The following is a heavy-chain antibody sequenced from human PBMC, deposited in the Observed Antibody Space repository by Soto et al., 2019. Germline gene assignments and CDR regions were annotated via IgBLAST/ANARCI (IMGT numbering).Heavy chain of an antibody. CDR1: GLTFSSFA. Sequence: GGSLRLSCAASGLTFSSFAMGWVRQAPGKGLEWVSSISGDGVRTYYADSVKGRFTISRDNSKNTLYLQVNSLRAEDTAVFYCAKGEKTSVYDYWGQGTLVTVSS. CDR3: AKGEKTSVYDY. J-gene: IGHJ4*02. V-gene: IGHV3-23*01. CDR2: ISGDGVRT. D-gene: IGHD5-12*01.